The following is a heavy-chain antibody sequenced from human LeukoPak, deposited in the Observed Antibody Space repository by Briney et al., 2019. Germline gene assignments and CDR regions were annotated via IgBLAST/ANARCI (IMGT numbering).Heavy chain of an antibody. D-gene: IGHD3-10*01. V-gene: IGHV4-59*01. CDR2: SGSS. J-gene: IGHJ4*02. CDR1: GSSISTYH. CDR3: ATYRVGGGGVGY. Sequence: SETLSLTCTFSGSSISTYHWSWIRHFPGKGLEWIGQSGSSNYNPSLKSRVSISMDTSKNQLSLRLTSVTAADTAVYYCATYRVGGGGVGYWGQGTLVTASS.